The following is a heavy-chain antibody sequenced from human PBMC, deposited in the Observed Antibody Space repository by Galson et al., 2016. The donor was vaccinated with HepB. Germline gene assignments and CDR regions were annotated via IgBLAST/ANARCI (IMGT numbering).Heavy chain of an antibody. V-gene: IGHV3-33*01. J-gene: IGHJ6*02. CDR2: IWSDGSIK. Sequence: SLRLSCAASEFTFSNYGMHWVRQAPGKGLEWVALIWSDGSIKHNADSVKGRFTISRDNSESTVYLQMNSLRVEDTAVYYCARDRLGGRPTYYYYYDMDVWGQGTTVTASS. CDR1: EFTFSNYG. CDR3: ARDRLGGRPTYYYYYDMDV. D-gene: IGHD5-12*01.